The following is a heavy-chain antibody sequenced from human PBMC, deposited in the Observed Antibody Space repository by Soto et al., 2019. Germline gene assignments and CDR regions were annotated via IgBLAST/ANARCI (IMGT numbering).Heavy chain of an antibody. CDR3: ARVPDSSGWYYFDY. V-gene: IGHV3-13*01. J-gene: IGHJ4*02. Sequence: GGSLRLSCAASGFTFSSYDMHWVRQATGKGLEWVSAIGTAGDTYYPGSVKGRFTISRENAKNSLYLQMNSLRAGDTAVYYCARVPDSSGWYYFDYWGKGTLVTVSS. D-gene: IGHD6-19*01. CDR1: GFTFSSYD. CDR2: IGTAGDT.